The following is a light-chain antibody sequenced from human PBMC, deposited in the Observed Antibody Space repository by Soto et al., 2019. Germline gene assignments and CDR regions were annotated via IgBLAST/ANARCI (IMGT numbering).Light chain of an antibody. J-gene: IGKJ5*01. CDR1: QSVSSD. CDR2: DAS. V-gene: IGKV3-11*01. CDR3: QQRSNWPPIT. Sequence: EIVLTQAPASLCLSPGETATLCWRASQSVSSDLAWYQQKPGQAPRLLIYDASNRATGIPARFSGSGSGTDFTLTISSLEAEDFAVYYCQQRSNWPPITFGQGTRLAI.